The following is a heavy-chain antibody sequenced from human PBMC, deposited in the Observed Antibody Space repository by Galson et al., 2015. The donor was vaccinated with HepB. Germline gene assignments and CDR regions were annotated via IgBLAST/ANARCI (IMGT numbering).Heavy chain of an antibody. CDR2: IDNSGTTI. CDR1: GFSFSSYE. CDR3: ARALEGKDSSGYFDY. D-gene: IGHD3-22*01. V-gene: IGHV3-48*03. J-gene: IGHJ4*02. Sequence: SLRLSCAASGFSFSSYEMNWVRRAPGKGLEWMSYIDNSGTTIYYADSVKGRFTISRDNSKNTLYLQMNSLRAEDTAVYYCARALEGKDSSGYFDYWGQGTLVTVYS.